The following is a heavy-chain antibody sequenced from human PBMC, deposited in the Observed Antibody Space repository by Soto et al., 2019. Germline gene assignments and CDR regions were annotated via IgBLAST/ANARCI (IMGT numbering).Heavy chain of an antibody. J-gene: IGHJ6*03. D-gene: IGHD3-10*01. V-gene: IGHV1-69*10. CDR2: IIPIFGIA. CDR1: GGTFSSYA. Sequence: GASVKVSCKASGGTFSSYAISWVRQAPGQGLEWMGGIIPIFGIANYAQKFQGRVTITADKSTSTAYMELSSLRSEDTAVYYCATSRYYSGSGSLPYYMDVWGKGTTVTVSS. CDR3: ATSRYYSGSGSLPYYMDV.